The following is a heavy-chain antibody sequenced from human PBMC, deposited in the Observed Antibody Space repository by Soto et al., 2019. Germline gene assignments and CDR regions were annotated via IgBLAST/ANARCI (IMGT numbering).Heavy chain of an antibody. V-gene: IGHV3-23*01. CDR1: GFTFSSYA. D-gene: IGHD2-15*01. CDR2: ISGSGGST. CDR3: AKAGGVVVAATPTDY. Sequence: GGSLRLSCAASGFTFSSYAMSWVRQAPGKGLEWVSAISGSGGSTYYADSVKGRFTISRDNYKNTLYLQMNSLRAEDTAVYYCAKAGGVVVAATPTDYWGQGTLVTVSS. J-gene: IGHJ4*02.